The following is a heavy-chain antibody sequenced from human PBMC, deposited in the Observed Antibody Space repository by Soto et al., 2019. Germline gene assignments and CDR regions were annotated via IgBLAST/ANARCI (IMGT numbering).Heavy chain of an antibody. CDR3: AREHSSSWYFDY. CDR1: GYTFTSYG. D-gene: IGHD6-13*01. CDR2: INAGNSNT. V-gene: IGHV1-3*01. Sequence: GASVKVSCKASGYTFTSYGMQWVRQAPGQRLEWMGWINAGNSNTKYSQKFQGRVSITRDTSANTDYMELSSLRSEDTAVYYCAREHSSSWYFDYWGPGTLVTV. J-gene: IGHJ4*02.